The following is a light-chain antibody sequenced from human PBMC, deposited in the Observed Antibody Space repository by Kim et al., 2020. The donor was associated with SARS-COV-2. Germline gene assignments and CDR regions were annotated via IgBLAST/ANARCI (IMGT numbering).Light chain of an antibody. CDR3: QQYYSTPPS. CDR2: WAS. V-gene: IGKV4-1*01. CDR1: HPIFYNPNIKNY. J-gene: IGKJ2*03. Sequence: RSTLSCQSSHPIFYNPNIKNYLPGYQQKPGQAPKLLIYWASIRESGVSDRFSGSGSEPDFTLTISSLQAEDVAVYYCQQYYSTPPSFAQGTKLEIK.